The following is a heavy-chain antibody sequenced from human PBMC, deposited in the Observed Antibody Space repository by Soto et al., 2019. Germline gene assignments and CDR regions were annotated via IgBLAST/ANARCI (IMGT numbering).Heavy chain of an antibody. V-gene: IGHV3-21*01. CDR3: ARAVTIFGVASGGYYYYGMDV. D-gene: IGHD3-3*01. J-gene: IGHJ6*02. CDR2: ISSSSSYI. Sequence: EVQLVESGGGLVKPGGSLRLSCAASGFTFSSYSMNWVRQAPGKGLEWVSSISSSSSYIYYADSVKGRFTSSRDNAKNSLYLQMNSLRAEDTAVYYCARAVTIFGVASGGYYYYGMDVWGQGTTVTVSS. CDR1: GFTFSSYS.